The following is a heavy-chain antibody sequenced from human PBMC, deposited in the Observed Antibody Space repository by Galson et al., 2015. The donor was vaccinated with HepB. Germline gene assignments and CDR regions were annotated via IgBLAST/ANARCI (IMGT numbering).Heavy chain of an antibody. Sequence: SVKVSCKVSGYTLTELSMHWVRQAPGKGLEWMGGFDPEDGETVYAQKFQGRVTMTEDTSTDTAYMELSSLRSEDTAVYYCATVSESGVVAPYAFDIWGQGTMVTVSS. CDR3: ATVSESGVVAPYAFDI. J-gene: IGHJ3*02. D-gene: IGHD3-22*01. V-gene: IGHV1-24*01. CDR2: FDPEDGET. CDR1: GYTLTELS.